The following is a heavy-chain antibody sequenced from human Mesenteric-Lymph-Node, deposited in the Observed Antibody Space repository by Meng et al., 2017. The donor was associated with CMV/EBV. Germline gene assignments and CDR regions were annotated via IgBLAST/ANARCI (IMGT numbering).Heavy chain of an antibody. CDR1: GSIISGGYY. V-gene: IGHV4-31*02. J-gene: IGHJ4*02. CDR2: IYYSGST. D-gene: IGHD3-22*01. CDR3: ARGHAGYYDSSGYYGY. Sequence: GSIISGGYYWRLIRQHPGTVLECIGYIYYSGSTSYNPSLKSRVTISVDTSKNQFSLKLRSVTAADTAVYYCARGHAGYYDSSGYYGYWGQGTLVTVSS.